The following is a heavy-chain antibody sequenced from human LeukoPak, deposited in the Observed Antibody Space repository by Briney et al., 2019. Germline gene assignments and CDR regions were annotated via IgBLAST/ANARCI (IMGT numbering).Heavy chain of an antibody. Sequence: SVKVSCKASRGTFSSYAISWVRQAPGQGLEWMGGIIPIFGTANYAQKFQGRVTITADESTSTAYMELSSLRSEDTAVYYCARRAGPLDYYDSSGLWYFDLWGRGTLVTVSS. CDR1: RGTFSSYA. D-gene: IGHD3-22*01. J-gene: IGHJ2*01. CDR2: IIPIFGTA. CDR3: ARRAGPLDYYDSSGLWYFDL. V-gene: IGHV1-69*01.